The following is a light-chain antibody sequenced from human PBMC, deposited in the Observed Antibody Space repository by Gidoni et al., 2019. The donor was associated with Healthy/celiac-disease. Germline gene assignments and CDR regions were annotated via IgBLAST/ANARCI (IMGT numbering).Light chain of an antibody. J-gene: IGKJ1*01. Sequence: DIVLTQSPAPLSLSPGERATLSCRASQSVSSYLAWYQQKPGQAPRLLIYDASNRATGIPARFSGSGSGTDFTLTISSLEPEDFAVYYCQQRRTFGQGTKVEIK. CDR3: QQRRT. CDR1: QSVSSY. CDR2: DAS. V-gene: IGKV3-11*01.